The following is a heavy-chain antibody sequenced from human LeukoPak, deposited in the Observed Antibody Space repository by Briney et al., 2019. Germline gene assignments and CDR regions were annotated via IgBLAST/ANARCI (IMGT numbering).Heavy chain of an antibody. CDR2: IWYDGSNE. Sequence: GGSLRLSCAASGFTFSSYGMHWVRQAPGKGLEWVAVIWYDGSNEYYADSVKGRFTISRDNSKNTLYLQMNSLRAEDTAVYYCARIAVAGTAGHWGQGTLVTVSS. CDR1: GFTFSSYG. J-gene: IGHJ4*02. D-gene: IGHD6-19*01. CDR3: ARIAVAGTAGH. V-gene: IGHV3-33*01.